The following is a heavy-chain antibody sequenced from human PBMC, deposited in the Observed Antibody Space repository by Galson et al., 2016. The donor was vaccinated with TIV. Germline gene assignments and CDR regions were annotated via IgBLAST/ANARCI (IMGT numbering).Heavy chain of an antibody. CDR2: MSPSNGNT. CDR1: GYTFTSFD. D-gene: IGHD3-22*01. J-gene: IGHJ4*02. CDR3: ARGHYYDSSGYSFDF. V-gene: IGHV1-8*01. Sequence: SCKASGYTFTSFDISWIRRAPGQGLEWMGWMSPSNGNTGYAQKFRGRITMTRHPSTTIVYMELSGLTSEDTAVYYCARGHYYDSSGYSFDFWGQGTLVTVSS.